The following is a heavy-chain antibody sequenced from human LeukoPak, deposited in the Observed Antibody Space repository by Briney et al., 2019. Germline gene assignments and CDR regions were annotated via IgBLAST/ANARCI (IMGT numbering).Heavy chain of an antibody. CDR1: GGSISSSTYY. CDR3: ARHAGGDTAMPIDY. D-gene: IGHD5-18*01. J-gene: IGHJ4*02. CDR2: IYYYGST. V-gene: IGHV4-39*01. Sequence: SETLSLTCTVSGGSISSSTYYWGWIRQPPGKGLEWIGSIYYYGSTYYNPSLKSRVTISVDTSKNQSSLKLSSVTAADTAVYYCARHAGGDTAMPIDYWGQGTLVTVSS.